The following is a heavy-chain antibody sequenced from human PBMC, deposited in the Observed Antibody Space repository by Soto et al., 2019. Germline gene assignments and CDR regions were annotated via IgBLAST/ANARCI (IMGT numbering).Heavy chain of an antibody. J-gene: IGHJ5*02. D-gene: IGHD3-9*01. CDR1: GFTFSSYA. CDR3: AKDPRYFDWALQKNWFDP. Sequence: GGSLRLSCAASGFTFSSYAMSWVRQAPGKGLEWVSAISGSGGSTYYADSVKGRFTISRDNSKNTLYLQMNSLRAEDTAVYYCAKDPRYFDWALQKNWFDPWGPGTLVTVSS. CDR2: ISGSGGST. V-gene: IGHV3-23*01.